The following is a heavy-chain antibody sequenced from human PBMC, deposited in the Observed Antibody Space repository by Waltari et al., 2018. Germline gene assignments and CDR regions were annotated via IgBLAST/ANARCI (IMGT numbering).Heavy chain of an antibody. CDR3: ATTSGSYPYYFDY. Sequence: QVQLQESGPGLVKPSETLSLTCTVSGGSISSYYWSWIRQPPGKGLEWIGDIYYSGSTNYNPSLKSRVTISVDTSKNQFSLKLSSVTAADTAVYYCATTSGSYPYYFDYWGQGTLVTVSS. J-gene: IGHJ4*02. CDR2: IYYSGST. CDR1: GGSISSYY. D-gene: IGHD3-10*01. V-gene: IGHV4-59*01.